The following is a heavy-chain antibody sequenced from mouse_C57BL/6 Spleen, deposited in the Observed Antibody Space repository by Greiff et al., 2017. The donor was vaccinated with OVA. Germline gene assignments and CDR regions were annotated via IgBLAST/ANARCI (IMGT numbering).Heavy chain of an antibody. CDR1: GYTFTSYW. D-gene: IGHD1-1*01. CDR3: AREDYGSSYSAWFAY. CDR2: IDPSDSET. V-gene: IGHV1-52*01. Sequence: QVQLQQPGAELVRPGSSVKLSCKASGYTFTSYWMHWVKQRPIQGLEWIGNIDPSDSETHYNQKFKDKATLTVDKSSSTAYMQLSSLTSEDSAVYYGAREDYGSSYSAWFAYWGQGTLVTVSA. J-gene: IGHJ3*01.